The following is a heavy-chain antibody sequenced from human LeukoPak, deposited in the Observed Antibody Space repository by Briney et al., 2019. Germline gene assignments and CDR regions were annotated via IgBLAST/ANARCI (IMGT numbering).Heavy chain of an antibody. J-gene: IGHJ4*02. CDR3: ARQSSDEDYFDY. D-gene: IGHD6-19*01. V-gene: IGHV4-59*08. CDR1: GGSISSYY. CDR2: IYYSGST. Sequence: SETLSLTCTVSGGSISSYYWSWIRQPPGKGLEWIGYIYYSGSTNYNPSLKRRVTISVDTSKNQFSLKLSSVTAADTAVYYCARQSSDEDYFDYWGQGTLVTVSS.